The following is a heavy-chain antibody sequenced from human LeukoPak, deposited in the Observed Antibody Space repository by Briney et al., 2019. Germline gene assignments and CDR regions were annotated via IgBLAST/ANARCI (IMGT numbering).Heavy chain of an antibody. J-gene: IGHJ5*02. D-gene: IGHD3-22*01. Sequence: SVKVSCKASVGTFSSYAISWVRQAPGQGLEWMGGIIPIFGTANYAQKFQGRVTITADKSTSTAYMELSSLRSDDTAVYYCARVSYYYDSSGYYRPSWFDPWGQGTLVTVSS. CDR2: IIPIFGTA. V-gene: IGHV1-69*06. CDR3: ARVSYYYDSSGYYRPSWFDP. CDR1: VGTFSSYA.